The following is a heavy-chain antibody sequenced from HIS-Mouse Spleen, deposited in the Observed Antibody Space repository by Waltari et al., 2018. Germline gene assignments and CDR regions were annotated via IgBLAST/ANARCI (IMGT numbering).Heavy chain of an antibody. CDR2: ISAYKGHT. V-gene: IGHV1-18*01. D-gene: IGHD6-13*01. CDR1: GYTFTSYG. J-gene: IGHJ6*02. Sequence: QVQLVQSGAEVKKPGASVKVSCKASGYTFTSYGISWVRRAPGQGVEWMGWISAYKGHTNYAQKLQGRVTMTTDTSMSTAYMELRSLRSDDTAVYYCARDHSSSWYYYYYGMDVWGQGTTVTVSS. CDR3: ARDHSSSWYYYYYGMDV.